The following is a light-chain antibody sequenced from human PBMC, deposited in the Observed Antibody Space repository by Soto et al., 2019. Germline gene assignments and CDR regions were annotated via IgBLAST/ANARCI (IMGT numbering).Light chain of an antibody. J-gene: IGKJ1*01. CDR3: QQYYSFPRT. CDR1: QGISSY. CDR2: AAS. V-gene: IGKV1D-8*01. Sequence: MTQSPSFLSASVGDRVTITCRASQGISSYLAWYQQRPGKAPELLIYAASTLQSGVPSRFSGSGSGTDFTLTISCLQSEDFATYYCQQYYSFPRTFGQGTKVDIK.